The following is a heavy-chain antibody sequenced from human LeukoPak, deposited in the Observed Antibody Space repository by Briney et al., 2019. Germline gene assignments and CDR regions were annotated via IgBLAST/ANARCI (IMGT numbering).Heavy chain of an antibody. CDR3: ARVIGPYCSGGSCYSLGGPDSYYFDY. CDR2: INTNTGNP. D-gene: IGHD2-15*01. J-gene: IGHJ4*02. Sequence: GASVKVSCKASGYTFTSYAMNWVRQAPGQGLEWMGWINTNTGNPTYAQGFTGRFVFSLDTSVSTAYLQISSLKAEDTAVYYCARVIGPYCSGGSCYSLGGPDSYYFDYWGQGTLVTVSS. CDR1: GYTFTSYA. V-gene: IGHV7-4-1*02.